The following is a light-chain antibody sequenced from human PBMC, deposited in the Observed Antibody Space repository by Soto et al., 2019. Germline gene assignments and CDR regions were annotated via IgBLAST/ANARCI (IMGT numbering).Light chain of an antibody. V-gene: IGLV2-14*01. Sequence: QSALTQPASVSGSPGQSITISCTGTNSDVGGYNYVSWYQQHPGKAPKLMIYDVSNRPSGVSNRFSCSKSGNTASLTISGLQAEDEADYYCSSYTSSSTVVFGGGTKVTVL. J-gene: IGLJ2*01. CDR3: SSYTSSSTVV. CDR1: NSDVGGYNY. CDR2: DVS.